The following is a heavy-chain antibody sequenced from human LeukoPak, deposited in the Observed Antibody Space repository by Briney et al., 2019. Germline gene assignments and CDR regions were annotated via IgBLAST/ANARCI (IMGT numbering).Heavy chain of an antibody. CDR2: IGTAGDT. J-gene: IGHJ4*02. CDR3: ARDGGGPYDSSGSPDY. D-gene: IGHD3-22*01. Sequence: GGSLRLSCAASGFTFSSYVMHWVRQATGKGLEWVSAIGTAGDTYYPGSVKGRFTISRENAKNSLYLQMNSLRAEDTAVYYCARDGGGPYDSSGSPDYWGQGTLVTVSS. CDR1: GFTFSSYV. V-gene: IGHV3-13*01.